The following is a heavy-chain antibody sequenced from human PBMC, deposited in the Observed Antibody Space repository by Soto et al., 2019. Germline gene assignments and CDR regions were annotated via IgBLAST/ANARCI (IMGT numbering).Heavy chain of an antibody. Sequence: GGSLSLSCAASGFTFSSYAMSWVRQAPGKGLEWVSAISGSGGSTYYADSVKGRFTISRDNSKNTLYLQMNSLRAEDTAVYYCAKDLLSDSAVAGKASFDYWGQGTLVTVSS. J-gene: IGHJ4*02. CDR1: GFTFSSYA. CDR2: ISGSGGST. V-gene: IGHV3-23*01. CDR3: AKDLLSDSAVAGKASFDY. D-gene: IGHD6-19*01.